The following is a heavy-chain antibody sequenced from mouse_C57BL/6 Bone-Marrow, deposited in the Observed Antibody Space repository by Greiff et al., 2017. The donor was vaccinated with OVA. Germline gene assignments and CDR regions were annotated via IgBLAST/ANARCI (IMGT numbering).Heavy chain of an antibody. V-gene: IGHV1-5*01. J-gene: IGHJ3*01. CDR2: IYPGNSDT. Sequence: EVQLQQSGTVLARPGASVKMSCKTSGYTFTSYWMHWVKQRPGQGLEWIGAIYPGNSDTSYNQKFKGKAKLTAVTAASTAYMELSSLTNEDSAVYYCTRGMAQATAWFAYWGQGTLVTVSA. CDR1: GYTFTSYW. CDR3: TRGMAQATAWFAY. D-gene: IGHD3-2*02.